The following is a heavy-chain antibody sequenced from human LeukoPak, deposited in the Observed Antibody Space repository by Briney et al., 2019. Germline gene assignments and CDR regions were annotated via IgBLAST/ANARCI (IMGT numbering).Heavy chain of an antibody. CDR3: ARDERGGYCSSTSCSPFDY. V-gene: IGHV3-48*03. Sequence: GGSLGLSCAASGFTFSSYEMNWVRQAPGKGLEWVSYISSSGSIIYYADSVKGRFTISRDNAKNSLYLQMNSLRAEDTAVYYCARDERGGYCSSTSCSPFDYWGQGTLVTVSS. CDR1: GFTFSSYE. J-gene: IGHJ4*02. D-gene: IGHD2-2*01. CDR2: ISSSGSII.